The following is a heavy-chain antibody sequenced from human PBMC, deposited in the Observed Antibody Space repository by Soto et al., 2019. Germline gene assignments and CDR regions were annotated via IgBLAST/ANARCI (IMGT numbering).Heavy chain of an antibody. V-gene: IGHV1-69*06. CDR2: IIPIFGTA. D-gene: IGHD2-2*02. CDR1: GGTFSSYA. CDR3: ARDRGGNIVVVPAAIRFDY. J-gene: IGHJ4*02. Sequence: QVQLVQSGAEVKKPGSSVKVSCKASGGTFSSYAISWVRQAPGQGLEWMGGIIPIFGTANYAQKFQGRVTITADKSTSTAYMELSSLRSEDTAVYYCARDRGGNIVVVPAAIRFDYWGQGTLVTVSS.